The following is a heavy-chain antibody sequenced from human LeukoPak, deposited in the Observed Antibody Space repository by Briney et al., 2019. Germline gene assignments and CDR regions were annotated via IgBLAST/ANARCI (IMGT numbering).Heavy chain of an antibody. D-gene: IGHD3-16*01. CDR3: ARASQGGLDY. CDR1: GGSISSSSYY. V-gene: IGHV4-39*07. Sequence: SETLSLTCTVSGGSISSSSYYWGWIRQPPGKGLEWIGSIYYSGSTYYNPSLKSRVTISVDTSKNQFSLKLSSVTAADTAVYYCARASQGGLDYWGQGTLVTVSS. CDR2: IYYSGST. J-gene: IGHJ4*02.